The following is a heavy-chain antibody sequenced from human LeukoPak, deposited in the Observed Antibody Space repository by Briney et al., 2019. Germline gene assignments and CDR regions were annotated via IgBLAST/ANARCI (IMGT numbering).Heavy chain of an antibody. CDR3: ARGEYSWDSSWYYYYYYYYMDV. CDR2: INTNTGNP. Sequence: ASVKVSCKASGYTFTSYAMNWVRQAPGQGLEWMGWINTNTGNPTYAQGFTGRFVFSLDTSVSTAYLQISSLKAEDTAVYYCARGEYSWDSSWYYYYYYYYMDVWGKGTTVTVSS. D-gene: IGHD6-13*01. CDR1: GYTFTSYA. V-gene: IGHV7-4-1*02. J-gene: IGHJ6*03.